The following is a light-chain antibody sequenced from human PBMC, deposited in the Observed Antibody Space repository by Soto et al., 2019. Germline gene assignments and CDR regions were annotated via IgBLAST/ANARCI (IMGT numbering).Light chain of an antibody. CDR1: TSNIASNF. Sequence: QSVLTQPHSASGTPGPRVTISRSCSTSNIASNFVYWYQQFPGTAPRLLIYRNNQRPSGVPDLFAGAKSGTSASLAISALRSGDEADYYCTLWEDSLRGRLFGGGTQLTVL. CDR2: RNN. V-gene: IGLV1-47*01. CDR3: TLWEDSLRGRL. J-gene: IGLJ2*01.